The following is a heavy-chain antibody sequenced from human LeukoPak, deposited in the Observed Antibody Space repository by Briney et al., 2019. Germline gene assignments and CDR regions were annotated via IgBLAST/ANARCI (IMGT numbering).Heavy chain of an antibody. V-gene: IGHV4-59*01. CDR1: GGSISGYY. D-gene: IGHD5-18*01. CDR3: ARYGSSPATYFDC. CDR2: VYYDGGT. J-gene: IGHJ4*02. Sequence: SETLSLTCSVSGGSISGYYWSWIRQPPGKGLEWIGWVYYDGGTSHNPSLKNRVSISVDTSKNQFSLKLSSVTAADTAMYYCARYGSSPATYFDCWGQGPLVTVSS.